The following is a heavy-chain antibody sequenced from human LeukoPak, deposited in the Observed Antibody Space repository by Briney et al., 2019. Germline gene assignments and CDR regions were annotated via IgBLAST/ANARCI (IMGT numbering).Heavy chain of an antibody. D-gene: IGHD5-18*01. CDR1: GYTFTGYY. Sequence: ASVKVSCKASGYTFTGYYMHWVRQAPGQGLEWMGWINPNSGGTNYAQKFQGRVTMTRNTSISTAYMELSSLRSEDTAVYYCARGGYSYGYYYYYYMDVWGKGTTVTISS. J-gene: IGHJ6*03. CDR2: INPNSGGT. V-gene: IGHV1-2*02. CDR3: ARGGYSYGYYYYYYMDV.